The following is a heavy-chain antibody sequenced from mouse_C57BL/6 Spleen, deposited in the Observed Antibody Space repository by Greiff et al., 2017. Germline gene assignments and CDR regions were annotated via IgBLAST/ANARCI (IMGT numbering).Heavy chain of an antibody. J-gene: IGHJ2*01. CDR3: ARSSY. CDR2: INPSTGGT. CDR1: GYSFTGYY. Sequence: EVQLQESGPELVKPGASVKISCKASGYSFTGYYMNWVKQSPEKSLEWIGEINPSTGGTTYNQKFKAKATLTVDKSSSTAYMQLKSLTSEDSAVYYCARSSYWGQGTTLTVSS. V-gene: IGHV1-42*01.